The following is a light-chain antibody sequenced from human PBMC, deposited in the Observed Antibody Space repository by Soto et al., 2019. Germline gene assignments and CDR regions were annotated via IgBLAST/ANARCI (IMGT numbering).Light chain of an antibody. CDR2: DAS. CDR1: QSVSSY. V-gene: IGKV3-11*01. Sequence: EIVLTQSPATLSLSPGEIATLSCRASQSVSSYLAWYQQKPGQAPRLLIYDASNRATGIPARFSGSGSGTDFTLTISIREPEDFAVYYCQQRSNWPLIFTFGPGTKVDIK. J-gene: IGKJ3*01. CDR3: QQRSNWPLIFT.